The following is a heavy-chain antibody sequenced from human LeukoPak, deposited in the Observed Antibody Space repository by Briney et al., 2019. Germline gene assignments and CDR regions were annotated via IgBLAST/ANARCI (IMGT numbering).Heavy chain of an antibody. CDR3: ATGRGTSLLTPDY. D-gene: IGHD2-2*01. V-gene: IGHV3-21*01. CDR1: GFTFSSYS. CDR2: ISSSSSYI. Sequence: PGGSLRLSCAASGFTFSSYSMNWVRQAPGKGLEWVSSISSSSSYIYYADSVKGRFTISRDNAKNSLYLQMNSLRAEDTAVYYCATGRGTSLLTPDYWGQGTLVTVSS. J-gene: IGHJ4*02.